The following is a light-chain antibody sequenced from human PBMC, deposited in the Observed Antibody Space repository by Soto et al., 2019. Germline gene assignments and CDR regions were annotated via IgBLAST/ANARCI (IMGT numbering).Light chain of an antibody. CDR3: QQYGSSRWT. CDR2: GAS. CDR1: QSVRNN. J-gene: IGKJ1*01. Sequence: EIVMTQSPVTLSVSPGEGATLFCRASQSVRNNLAWYQQKPGQAPRLLIYGASSRATGIPDRFSGSGSGTDFTLTISRLEPEDFAVYYCQQYGSSRWTFGQGTKVDI. V-gene: IGKV3-20*01.